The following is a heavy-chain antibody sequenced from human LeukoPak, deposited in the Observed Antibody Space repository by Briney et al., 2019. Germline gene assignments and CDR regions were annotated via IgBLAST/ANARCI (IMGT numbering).Heavy chain of an antibody. CDR2: MNPNSGNT. CDR1: GYTFTSYD. Sequence: ASVKVSCKASGYTFTSYDINWVRQATGQGLEWMGWMNPNSGNTGYAQKFQGRVTMTRNTSISTAYMELSSLRSEDTAVYYCARARYDFWSGYQGMDVWGQGTTVTVSS. CDR3: ARARYDFWSGYQGMDV. J-gene: IGHJ6*02. V-gene: IGHV1-8*01. D-gene: IGHD3-3*01.